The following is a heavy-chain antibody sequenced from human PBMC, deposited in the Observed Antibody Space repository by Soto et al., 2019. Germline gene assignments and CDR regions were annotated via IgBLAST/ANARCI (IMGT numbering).Heavy chain of an antibody. CDR2: IGTAGDT. V-gene: IGHV3-13*04. J-gene: IGHJ6*02. Sequence: EVQLVESGGGLVQPGGSLRLSCAASGFTFSSYDMHWVRQATGKGLEWVSAIGTAGDTYYPGSVKGRFTISRENAKNSLYLQMNSLRAGDTAVYYCARAEWIQSSYYYYGMDVWGQGTTVTVSS. CDR3: ARAEWIQSSYYYYGMDV. CDR1: GFTFSSYD. D-gene: IGHD5-18*01.